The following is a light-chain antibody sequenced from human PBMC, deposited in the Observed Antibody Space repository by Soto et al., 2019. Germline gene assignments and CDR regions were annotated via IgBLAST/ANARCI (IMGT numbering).Light chain of an antibody. CDR3: GSYAVSYTVV. CDR1: SSDVGGYNY. CDR2: DVS. J-gene: IGLJ2*01. Sequence: QSALTQPRSVSGSPGQSVTISCTGTSSDVGGYNYVSWHQHHPGKAPKLMIYDVSKRPSGVPDRFSGSKSGNTASLTISGLQAEDEADYFCGSYAVSYTVVFGGGTKVTVL. V-gene: IGLV2-11*01.